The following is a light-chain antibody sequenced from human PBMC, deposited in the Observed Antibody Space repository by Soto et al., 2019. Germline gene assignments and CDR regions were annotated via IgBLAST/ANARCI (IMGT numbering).Light chain of an antibody. CDR3: QQRGT. V-gene: IGKV3-15*01. CDR2: GAS. Sequence: EIVMTQSPATLSVSPGERATLSCRASQSVSSNLAWYQQKPGQAPRLLIYGASTRATGIPARFSGSGSGTDFTLTISSLQPEDFATYYCQQRGTFGQGTKLEIK. J-gene: IGKJ2*02. CDR1: QSVSSN.